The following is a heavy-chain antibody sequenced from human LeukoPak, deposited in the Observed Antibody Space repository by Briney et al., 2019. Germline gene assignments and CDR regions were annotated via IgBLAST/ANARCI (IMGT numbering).Heavy chain of an antibody. V-gene: IGHV3-7*01. CDR2: IKQDGSEK. D-gene: IGHD2-2*01. CDR3: ARDHCSSTSCYLKFYYYYGMDV. Sequence: PGGSLRLSCAASGFTFSSYWMSWVRQAPGKGLEWVANIKQDGSEKYYVDSVKGRFTISRDNAKNSLYLQMNSLRAEDTAVYYCARDHCSSTSCYLKFYYYYGMDVWGQGTTVTVSS. J-gene: IGHJ6*02. CDR1: GFTFSSYW.